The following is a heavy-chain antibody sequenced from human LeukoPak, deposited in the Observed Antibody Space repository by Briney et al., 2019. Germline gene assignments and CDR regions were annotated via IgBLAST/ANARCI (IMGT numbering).Heavy chain of an antibody. Sequence: SETLSLTCTVTRGSISSYYWTWIRQAPGKGLEWIGNIYYTGSTKYNPSLQSRVTLSVDTSKNQFSLRLTSVTAADTAVYFCARGIREYFDYWGQGTQVTVSS. V-gene: IGHV4-59*01. J-gene: IGHJ4*02. CDR3: ARGIREYFDY. CDR1: RGSISSYY. CDR2: IYYTGST.